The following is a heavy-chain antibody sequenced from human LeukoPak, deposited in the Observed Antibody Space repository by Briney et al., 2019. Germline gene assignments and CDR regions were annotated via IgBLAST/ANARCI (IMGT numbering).Heavy chain of an antibody. CDR2: IGFGDDSA. Sequence: GGSLRLSCAASGFTFNSYAMSWVRQAPGEGLEWVSTIGFGDDSAYYADSVKGRVTISRDNSKNTLYLQMNSLRAEDTALYYCAKSNSGSYHFYFDHWGQGTLVTVSS. CDR1: GFTFNSYA. CDR3: AKSNSGSYHFYFDH. D-gene: IGHD1-26*01. V-gene: IGHV3-23*01. J-gene: IGHJ4*02.